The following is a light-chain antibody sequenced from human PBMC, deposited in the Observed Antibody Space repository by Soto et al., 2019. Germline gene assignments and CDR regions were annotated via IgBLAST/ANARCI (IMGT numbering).Light chain of an antibody. CDR3: QQTYTAPRT. CDR1: QNIYNY. J-gene: IGKJ2*01. Sequence: DIQMTQSPSYLPTSVGDRVTITCRASQNIYNYVTWYQQKPGKAPRLLVFGATRVQNGIPSRFSGTGSETDFTLTINDVQPEDFAPYFCQQTYTAPRTFGQGTTLEI. V-gene: IGKV1-39*01. CDR2: GAT.